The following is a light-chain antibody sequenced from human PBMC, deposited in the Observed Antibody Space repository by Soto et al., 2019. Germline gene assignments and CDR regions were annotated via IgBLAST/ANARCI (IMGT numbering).Light chain of an antibody. CDR2: GAS. J-gene: IGKJ1*01. V-gene: IGKV3-15*01. CDR3: QQYNNWPWT. CDR1: QSLSDT. Sequence: EIVMPPSPDTLSVAPVSIATLSCSASQSLSDTLAWYQQKPGQAPRLLIYGASTRAPGFPARFSGSGSGTDFTLTISSLQSEDFGVYYCQQYNNWPWTCGKGTTVDIK.